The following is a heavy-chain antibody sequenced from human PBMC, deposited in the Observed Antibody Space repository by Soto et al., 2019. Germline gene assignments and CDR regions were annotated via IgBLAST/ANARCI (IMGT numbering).Heavy chain of an antibody. V-gene: IGHV4-4*02. D-gene: IGHD3-10*01. CDR3: ARHNYGSGSTYFDY. Sequence: SETLSLTCAVSGGSISSSNWWSWVRQPPGKGLEWIGDIYHSGSTNYNPSLKSRVTISVDKSKNQFSLKLNSMTAADTAVYYCARHNYGSGSTYFDYWAREPWSPSPQ. CDR2: IYHSGST. J-gene: IGHJ4*02. CDR1: GGSISSSNW.